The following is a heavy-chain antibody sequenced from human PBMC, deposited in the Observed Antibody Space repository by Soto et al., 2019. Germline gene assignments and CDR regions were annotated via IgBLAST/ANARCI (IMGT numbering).Heavy chain of an antibody. CDR2: ISNSGRIT. CDR1: GFTFSDYY. Sequence: QVHLEESGGGLVKPGGSLRLSCTASGFTFSDYYMGWIRQAPGKGLEWVSDISNSGRITHHADSVEGRFTISRDNAKNSLYLQMNSLRPEDSAIYYCARDHRGGGLTLEYWGQGTLVTVSS. V-gene: IGHV3-11*01. CDR3: ARDHRGGGLTLEY. J-gene: IGHJ4*02. D-gene: IGHD3-10*01.